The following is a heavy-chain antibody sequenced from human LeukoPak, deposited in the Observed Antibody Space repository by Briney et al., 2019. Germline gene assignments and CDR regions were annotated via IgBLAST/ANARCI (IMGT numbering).Heavy chain of an antibody. CDR1: GFSFTSHW. J-gene: IGHJ5*02. CDR2: INSDGSST. V-gene: IGHV3-74*01. CDR3: ARDGSSWSNWLDP. Sequence: GGSLRLSCAASGFSFTSHWMHWVRQAPGKGLVWVSRINSDGSSTSHADSVKGRFTISRDNAKNTLYLQMNSLRAGGTAVYYCARDGSSWSNWLDPWGQGTLVTVSS. D-gene: IGHD6-13*01.